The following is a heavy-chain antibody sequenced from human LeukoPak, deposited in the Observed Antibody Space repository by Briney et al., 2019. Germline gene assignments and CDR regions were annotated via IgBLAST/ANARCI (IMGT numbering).Heavy chain of an antibody. V-gene: IGHV3-48*01. Sequence: PGGSLRLSCAASGFTFSSYAMHWVRQAPGKGLEWVACISGSSRNMYYVDSVKGRFTISRDNAKHSLYLQMNSLRAEDTAVYYCARQLLDIFDFWGQGTLVTVSS. CDR2: ISGSSRNM. D-gene: IGHD3-9*01. CDR3: ARQLLDIFDF. J-gene: IGHJ4*02. CDR1: GFTFSSYA.